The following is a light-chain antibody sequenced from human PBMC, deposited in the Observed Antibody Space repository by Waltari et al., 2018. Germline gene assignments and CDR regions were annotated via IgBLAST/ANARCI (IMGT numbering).Light chain of an antibody. Sequence: IQLTQSPSSLSASVGDRVTITCRASQDISSHLAWYQQIPGKAPQTLMYAASTLQSGVPSRCGGSGSGTDFTLTISSLQPEDFATFYCLQLYSYPLTFGGGTKVEIK. CDR1: QDISSH. CDR3: LQLYSYPLT. J-gene: IGKJ4*01. V-gene: IGKV1-9*01. CDR2: AAS.